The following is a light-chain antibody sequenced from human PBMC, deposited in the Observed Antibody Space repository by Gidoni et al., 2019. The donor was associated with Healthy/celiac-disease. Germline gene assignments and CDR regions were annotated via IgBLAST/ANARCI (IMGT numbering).Light chain of an antibody. CDR3: QQYGSSPLT. Sequence: PRTLSLSPGERATLSCRASQSVSSSYLAWYQQKPGQAPRLHIYGASSRATGIPDRFSGSGSGTDFTLTISRLQPEDFAVYYCQQYGSSPLTFGRGTKVEIK. V-gene: IGKV3-20*01. CDR1: QSVSSSY. J-gene: IGKJ4*01. CDR2: GAS.